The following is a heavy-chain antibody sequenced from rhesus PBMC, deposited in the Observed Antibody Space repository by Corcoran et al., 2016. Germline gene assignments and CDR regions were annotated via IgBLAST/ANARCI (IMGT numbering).Heavy chain of an antibody. CDR3: ARARNYEEY. D-gene: IGHD1-26*01. Sequence: QVQLQESGPGLLTPSETLSLTCAVSGYSISSNYWSWIRQPPGKGLEWIGDIYGSSGTTYYNPSSKSRVTIATDTSKNQFSRKLSAVTAADTAVYYCARARNYEEYWGQGVRVTVSS. CDR1: GYSISSNY. V-gene: IGHV4-147*01. J-gene: IGHJ4*01. CDR2: IYGSSGTT.